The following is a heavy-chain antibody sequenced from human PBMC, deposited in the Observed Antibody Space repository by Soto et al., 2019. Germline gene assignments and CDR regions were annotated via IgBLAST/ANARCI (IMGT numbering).Heavy chain of an antibody. V-gene: IGHV1-46*01. J-gene: IGHJ3*02. Sequence: ASVKDSCKAARYTFTSYYMHWVRQAPGQGLEWMGIINPSGGSTSYAQKFQGRVTMTRDTSTSTVYMELSSLRSEDTAVYYCARDSYDSSGVGIWGQGTMVTVSS. D-gene: IGHD3-22*01. CDR2: INPSGGST. CDR3: ARDSYDSSGVGI. CDR1: RYTFTSYY.